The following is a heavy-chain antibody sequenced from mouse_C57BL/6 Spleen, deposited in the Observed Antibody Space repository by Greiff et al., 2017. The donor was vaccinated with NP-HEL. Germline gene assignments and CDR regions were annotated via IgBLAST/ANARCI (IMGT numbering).Heavy chain of an antibody. Sequence: EVKVVESGGGLVQPGGSLKLSCAASGFTFSDYYMYWVRQTPEKRLEWVAYISNGGGSTYYPDTVKGRFTISRDNAKNTLYLQMSRLKSEDTAMYYCARKDYGSRDYAMDYWGQGTSVTVSS. CDR3: ARKDYGSRDYAMDY. D-gene: IGHD1-1*01. V-gene: IGHV5-12*01. CDR2: ISNGGGST. CDR1: GFTFSDYY. J-gene: IGHJ4*01.